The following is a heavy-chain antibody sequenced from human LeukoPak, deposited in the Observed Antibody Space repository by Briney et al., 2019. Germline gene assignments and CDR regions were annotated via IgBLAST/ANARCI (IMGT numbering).Heavy chain of an antibody. D-gene: IGHD2-8*02. CDR2: ISSGGGSI. J-gene: IGHJ4*02. Sequence: GGSLRLSCAASGFTFSSHEMNWVRQAPGKGLEWVSYISSGGGSIQYADSVKGRFTISRDNAQNSLYLQMNSLRAEDTAVYYCARDMGGAPGVRPAGGWAQGTLVTVS. CDR1: GFTFSSHE. V-gene: IGHV3-48*03. CDR3: ARDMGGAPGVRPAGG.